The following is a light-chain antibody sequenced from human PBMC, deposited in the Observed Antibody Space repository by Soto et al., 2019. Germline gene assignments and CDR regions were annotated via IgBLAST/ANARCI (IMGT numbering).Light chain of an antibody. CDR3: QQYITYPT. CDR1: QSISNW. J-gene: IGKJ1*01. V-gene: IGKV1-5*03. CDR2: KAS. Sequence: DIQMTQSPSTLSASVGDRVTITCRASQSISNWLAWYQQKPGKVPKLLIYKASSLESGVPSTSSGSGSGTEFTLTISSLQPDDFATYYCQQYITYPTFGQGTKVDIK.